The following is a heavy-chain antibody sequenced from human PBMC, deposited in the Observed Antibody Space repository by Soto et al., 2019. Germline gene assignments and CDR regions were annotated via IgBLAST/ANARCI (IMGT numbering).Heavy chain of an antibody. CDR1: GFTFAIYW. Sequence: GESLKISCQGSGFTFAIYWISWVRQMPGKGLEWMGVIYPRDSDTRYSPSFQGQVTISADKSISTAYLQWSTLQASDTAVYYCARSSPSAALPYYYGMDVWGQGTTVTVSS. V-gene: IGHV5-51*01. J-gene: IGHJ6*02. CDR3: ARSSPSAALPYYYGMDV. CDR2: IYPRDSDT. D-gene: IGHD6-25*01.